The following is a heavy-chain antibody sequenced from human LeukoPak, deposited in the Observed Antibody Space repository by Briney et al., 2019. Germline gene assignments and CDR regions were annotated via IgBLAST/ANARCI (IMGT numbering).Heavy chain of an antibody. CDR1: GFTFSTYW. J-gene: IGHJ5*02. V-gene: IGHV3-74*01. D-gene: IGHD3-22*01. CDR3: ARDLGQYYDTSDDWFDP. CDR2: INDDGSST. Sequence: GGSLRLSCAASGFTFSTYWMHWVRQAPGKGLVWVSRINDDGSSTSSADSVKGRFTISRDNAKNTLNLQMNSLRAEDTAVYYCARDLGQYYDTSDDWFDPWGQGTLVTVSS.